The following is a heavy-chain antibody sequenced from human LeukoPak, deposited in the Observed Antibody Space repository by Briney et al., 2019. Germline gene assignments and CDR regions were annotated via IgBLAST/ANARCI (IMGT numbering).Heavy chain of an antibody. D-gene: IGHD3-10*01. CDR1: GYKFTAYY. J-gene: IGHJ4*02. CDR2: INPNSGDT. Sequence: ASVKVSCKASGYKFTAYYMQWVRQAPGQRLEWMGWINPNSGDTNYAQNFQGRVTMTRDTSTSIAYMEVSRLRSDDPAVYYCARDYYYGSGTYAPTFDYWGQGTLVTVSS. CDR3: ARDYYYGSGTYAPTFDY. V-gene: IGHV1-2*02.